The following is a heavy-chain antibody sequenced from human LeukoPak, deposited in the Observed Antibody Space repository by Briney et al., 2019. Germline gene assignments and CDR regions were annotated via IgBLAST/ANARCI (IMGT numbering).Heavy chain of an antibody. V-gene: IGHV3-30-3*01. CDR1: GFTFSSYA. CDR2: ISYDGSNK. D-gene: IGHD1-26*01. J-gene: IGHJ3*02. Sequence: GGSLRLSCAASGFTFSSYAMHWVRQAPGKGLEWVAVISYDGSNKYYADSVKGRFTISRDNPKNTLYLQMNSLRVDDTSVYYCASDPPWERDAFDIWGQGTMVTVSS. CDR3: ASDPPWERDAFDI.